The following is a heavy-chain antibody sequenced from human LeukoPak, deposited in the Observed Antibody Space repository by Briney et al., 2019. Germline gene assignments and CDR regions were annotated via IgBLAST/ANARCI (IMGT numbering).Heavy chain of an antibody. Sequence: SVKVSCKASGGTFSSYAISWVRQAPGQGLEWMGGIIPIFGTANYAQKFQGRVTITTDESTSTAYMELSSLRSEDTAVYYCARSNDYSIEKHPIYYYYYMDVWGKGTTVTVSS. CDR2: IIPIFGTA. D-gene: IGHD4-11*01. V-gene: IGHV1-69*05. CDR3: ARSNDYSIEKHPIYYYYYMDV. J-gene: IGHJ6*03. CDR1: GGTFSSYA.